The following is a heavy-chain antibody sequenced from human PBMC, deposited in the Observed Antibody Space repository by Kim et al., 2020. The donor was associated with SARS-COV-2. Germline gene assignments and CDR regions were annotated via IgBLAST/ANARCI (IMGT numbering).Heavy chain of an antibody. D-gene: IGHD5-12*01. J-gene: IGHJ4*02. CDR2: SGST. V-gene: IGHV4-59*01. CDR3: ASGYTLDY. Sequence: SGSTNYNPSRKSRVTISVDTSKNQFSLKLSSVTAADTAVYYCASGYTLDYWGQGTLVTVSS.